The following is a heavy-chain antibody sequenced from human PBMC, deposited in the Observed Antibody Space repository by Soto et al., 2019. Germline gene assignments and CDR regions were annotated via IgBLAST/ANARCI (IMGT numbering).Heavy chain of an antibody. CDR1: GFDFSGYW. D-gene: IGHD3-10*01. CDR2: INQDGSQE. CDR3: ATAPRGSGRDYYFDS. V-gene: IGHV3-7*05. J-gene: IGHJ4*02. Sequence: EVQLVDSGGGWVQPGGSLRLSCEASGFDFSGYWMSWVRQAPGKGPEWVASINQDGSQECYVDSVKGRFTISRDNARSSLFLHMSGLIDEDTAVYYCATAPRGSGRDYYFDSWGQGTLITVSS.